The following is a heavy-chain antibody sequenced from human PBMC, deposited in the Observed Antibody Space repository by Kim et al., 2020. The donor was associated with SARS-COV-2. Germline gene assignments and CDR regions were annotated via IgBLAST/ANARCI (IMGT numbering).Heavy chain of an antibody. V-gene: IGHV3-21*01. J-gene: IGHJ6*02. Sequence: GGSLRLSCAASGFTFSSYSMNWVRQAPGKGLEWVSSISSSSSYIYYADSVKGRFTISRDNAKNSLYLQMNSLRAEDTAVYYCARDRCSWRARYYYYYGMDVWGQGTTVTVSS. CDR1: GFTFSSYS. D-gene: IGHD2-15*01. CDR3: ARDRCSWRARYYYYYGMDV. CDR2: ISSSSSYI.